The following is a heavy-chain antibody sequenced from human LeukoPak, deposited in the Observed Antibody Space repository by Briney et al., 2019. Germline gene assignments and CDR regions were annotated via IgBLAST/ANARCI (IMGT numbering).Heavy chain of an antibody. CDR1: GASISNYY. J-gene: IGHJ3*02. D-gene: IGHD2-21*01. CDR2: IYYSGST. V-gene: IGHV4-59*01. CDR3: ATAAYCGADCFPIDAFDI. Sequence: SETLSLTCTVSGASISNYYWSWIRQPPGKGLEWIGYIYYSGSTNYNPSLKSRVTISVDTSKNQFSLKLSSVTAAVTAVYYCATAAYCGADCFPIDAFDIWGQGTMVTVSS.